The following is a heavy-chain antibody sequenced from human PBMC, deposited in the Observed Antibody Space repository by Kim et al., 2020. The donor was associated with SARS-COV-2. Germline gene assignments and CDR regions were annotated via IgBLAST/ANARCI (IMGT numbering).Heavy chain of an antibody. CDR3: ARVRLLGKRDRYCSSTSCLIPFDY. CDR2: INPNSGGT. CDR1: GYTFTGYY. Sequence: ASVKVSCKASGYTFTGYYMHWVRQAPGQGLEWMGWINPNSGGTNYAQKFQGRVTMTRDTSISTAYMELSRLRSDDTAVYYCARVRLLGKRDRYCSSTSCLIPFDYWGQGTLVTVSS. J-gene: IGHJ4*02. D-gene: IGHD2-2*01. V-gene: IGHV1-2*02.